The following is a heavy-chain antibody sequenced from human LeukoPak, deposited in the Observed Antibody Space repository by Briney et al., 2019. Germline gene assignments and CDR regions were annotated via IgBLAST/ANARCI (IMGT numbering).Heavy chain of an antibody. CDR2: IYTSGST. CDR1: SGSISSYY. D-gene: IGHD3-9*01. V-gene: IGHV4-4*07. Sequence: SETLSLTCTVSSGSISSYYWSWIRQPAGKGLEWIGRIYTSGSTNYNPSLKSRVTMSVDTSKNQFSLKLSSVTAADTAVYYCARTYYDILTYYYYMDVWGKGTTVTVSS. CDR3: ARTYYDILTYYYYMDV. J-gene: IGHJ6*03.